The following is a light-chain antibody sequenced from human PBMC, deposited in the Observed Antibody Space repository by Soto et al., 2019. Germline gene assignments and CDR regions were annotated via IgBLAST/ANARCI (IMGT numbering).Light chain of an antibody. J-gene: IGKJ1*01. CDR3: QQYNSYSGT. CDR2: KAS. CDR1: QSISSW. V-gene: IGKV1-5*03. Sequence: DIQMTQSPSTLSASVGDRVTITCRASQSISSWLAWYQQKPGKAPKLLIYKASSLESVVPSRLSGSGSGTEFTLTISSLQPDDFATYYCQQYNSYSGTFGQGTKVEIK.